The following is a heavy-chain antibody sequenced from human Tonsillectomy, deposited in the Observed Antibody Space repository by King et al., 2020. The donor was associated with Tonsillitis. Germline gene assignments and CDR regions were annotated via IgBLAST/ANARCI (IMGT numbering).Heavy chain of an antibody. D-gene: IGHD3-22*01. V-gene: IGHV4-59*01. CDR1: GGSIYNYY. CDR3: ARTRRPYDAAALDI. Sequence: QLQESGPGLVKPSETLSLTCTVSGGSIYNYYWTWIRQTPGQGLETIGYVYYNCKTTHTPSLTRRATRSVDPPTARVSLTLNPLTEADTAVYYCARTRRPYDAAALDIWGRGTLVTVSS. J-gene: IGHJ3*02. CDR2: VYYNCKT.